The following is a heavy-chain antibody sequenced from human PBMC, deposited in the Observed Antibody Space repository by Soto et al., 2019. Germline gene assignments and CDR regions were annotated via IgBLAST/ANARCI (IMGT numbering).Heavy chain of an antibody. CDR1: GGSISGDGYC. J-gene: IGHJ5*02. Sequence: SETLSLTCSVSGGSISGDGYCWSWIRQHPGKGLEWIGYICYGGSTYYNPSLKSRVTISLVTSNDRFSLNLSSVTAADTAVYYCARVWLRGLYNNHDAGFDPWGQGTLVTV. CDR3: ARVWLRGLYNNHDAGFDP. CDR2: ICYGGST. D-gene: IGHD3-16*01. V-gene: IGHV4-31*03.